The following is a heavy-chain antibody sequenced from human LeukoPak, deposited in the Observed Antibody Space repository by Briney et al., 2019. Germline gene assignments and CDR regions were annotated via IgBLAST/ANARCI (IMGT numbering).Heavy chain of an antibody. D-gene: IGHD2-21*01. Sequence: GGSLRLSCAASGFTFSSYSMNWVRQAPGKGLEWVSSISSSSSYIYYADSVKGRFTISRDNARNSLYLQIHSLRAEDTAVYYCARDLFFGRAYWGQGTLVTVSS. CDR3: ARDLFFGRAY. CDR1: GFTFSSYS. CDR2: ISSSSSYI. V-gene: IGHV3-21*01. J-gene: IGHJ4*02.